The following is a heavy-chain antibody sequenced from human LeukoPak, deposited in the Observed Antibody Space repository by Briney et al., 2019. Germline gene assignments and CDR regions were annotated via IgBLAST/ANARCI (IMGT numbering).Heavy chain of an antibody. V-gene: IGHV3-48*02. J-gene: IGHJ4*02. CDR3: ARVTGTWWADY. CDR1: GFTVSNYG. CDR2: ISSSGTTI. D-gene: IGHD2-8*02. Sequence: PGGSLRLSCAASGFTVSNYGINWVRQAPGAGLEWVSYISSSGTTIYYADSVKGRFTISRDNAKNSLHLQMNSLRDEDTAVYYCARVTGTWWADYWGQGTLVTVSS.